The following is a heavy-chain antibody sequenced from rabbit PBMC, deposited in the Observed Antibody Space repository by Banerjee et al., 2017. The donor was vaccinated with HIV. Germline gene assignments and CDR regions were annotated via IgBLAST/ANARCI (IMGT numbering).Heavy chain of an antibody. CDR1: GFSFSNKYV. V-gene: IGHV1S40*01. Sequence: QSLEESGGDLVKPGASLTLTCKASGFSFSNKYVMCWVRQAPGKGLEWIACINTSSGNTVYASWAKGRFTISKTSSTTVTLQMTSLTAADTATYFCARSIDAGDAGYGYALGNLWGQGTLVTVS. CDR2: INTSSGNT. D-gene: IGHD6-1*01. J-gene: IGHJ4*01. CDR3: ARSIDAGDAGYGYALGNL.